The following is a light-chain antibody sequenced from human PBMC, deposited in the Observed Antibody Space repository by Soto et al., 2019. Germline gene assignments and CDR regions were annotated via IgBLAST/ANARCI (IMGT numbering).Light chain of an antibody. CDR3: SSYTSTSTPCV. V-gene: IGLV1-40*01. CDR1: SSNIGAGYD. J-gene: IGLJ1*01. CDR2: GNS. Sequence: QSVLTQPPSVSGAPGQRVTISCTGSSSNIGAGYDVHWYQQLPGTAPKLLIYGNSNRPSGVPDRFSGSKSGNTASLTISGLQAEDEADYYCSSYTSTSTPCVFGTGTKVTVL.